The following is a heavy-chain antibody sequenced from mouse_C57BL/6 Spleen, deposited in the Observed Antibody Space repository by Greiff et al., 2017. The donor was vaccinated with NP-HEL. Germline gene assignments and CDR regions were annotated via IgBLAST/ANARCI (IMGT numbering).Heavy chain of an antibody. Sequence: VQLQQSGPELVKPGASVKISCKASGYSFTGYYMNWVKQSPEKSLEWIGEINPSTGGTTYNQKFKAKATLTVDKSSSTAYMQLKSLTSEDSAVYYCARWRSNSVFYAMDYWGQGTSVTVSS. CDR2: INPSTGGT. D-gene: IGHD2-5*01. V-gene: IGHV1-42*01. J-gene: IGHJ4*01. CDR3: ARWRSNSVFYAMDY. CDR1: GYSFTGYY.